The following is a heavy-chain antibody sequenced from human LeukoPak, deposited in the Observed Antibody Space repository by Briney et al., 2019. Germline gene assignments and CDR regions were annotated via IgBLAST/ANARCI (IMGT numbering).Heavy chain of an antibody. J-gene: IGHJ3*02. D-gene: IGHD3-10*01. CDR1: GFNFDDYA. Sequence: PGGSLRLSCAASGFNFDDYAMNWVRQAPGKGLEWVANIKQDGSERYYVDSVKGRFTISRDNAKNSLYLQMNSLRADDTAVYYCARDLIYPIMVRGVITDAFDIWGQGTMVTVSS. CDR3: ARDLIYPIMVRGVITDAFDI. CDR2: IKQDGSER. V-gene: IGHV3-7*01.